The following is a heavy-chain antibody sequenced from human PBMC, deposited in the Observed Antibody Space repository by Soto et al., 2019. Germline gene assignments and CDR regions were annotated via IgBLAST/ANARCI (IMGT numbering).Heavy chain of an antibody. CDR2: IYYSGST. V-gene: IGHV4-31*03. J-gene: IGHJ6*03. D-gene: IGHD2-15*01. Sequence: QVQLQESGPGLVKPSQTLSLTCTVSGGSISSGGYYWSWIRQHTGKGLEWIGYIYYSGSTYYNPSLKSRVTISVDTSKNQFSLKLSSVTAADTAVYYCASGYCSGGSCVYYYMDVWGKGTTVTVSS. CDR3: ASGYCSGGSCVYYYMDV. CDR1: GGSISSGGYY.